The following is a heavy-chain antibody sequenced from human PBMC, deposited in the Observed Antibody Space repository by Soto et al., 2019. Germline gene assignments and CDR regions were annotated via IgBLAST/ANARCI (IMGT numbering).Heavy chain of an antibody. CDR1: GGSFIGYY. D-gene: IGHD2-15*01. CDR3: ARGARIKNWFDP. J-gene: IGHJ5*02. CDR2: INHSGST. Sequence: SETLSLTCAVYGGSFIGYYWSWILQPPWKGLEWIGEINHSGSTNYNPSLKSRVTISVDTSKNQFSLKLSSVTAADTAVYYCARGARIKNWFDPWGQGTLVTVSS. V-gene: IGHV4-34*01.